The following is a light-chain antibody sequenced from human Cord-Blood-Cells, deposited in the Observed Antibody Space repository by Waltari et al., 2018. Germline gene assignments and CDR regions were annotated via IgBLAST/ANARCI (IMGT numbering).Light chain of an antibody. Sequence: EIVLTQSPGTLSLSPGERATLSCRASQSVSSSYLAWYQQKPGQAPRLLIDGASSRATGIPDRFSGSGSGTDFTLTISRLGPEDFAVYYCQQYGSSPLYTCGQVTKLEIK. J-gene: IGKJ2*01. V-gene: IGKV3-20*01. CDR2: GAS. CDR1: QSVSSSY. CDR3: QQYGSSPLYT.